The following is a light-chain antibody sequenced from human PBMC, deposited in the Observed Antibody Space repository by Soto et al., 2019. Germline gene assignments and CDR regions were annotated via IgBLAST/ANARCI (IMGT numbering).Light chain of an antibody. CDR3: QQYGSSPVT. V-gene: IGKV3-20*01. J-gene: IGKJ4*01. CDR1: QSVSSSY. Sequence: EIVLAQSPGTLSLSPGEIATLSCMASQSVSSSYLAWYQQKPGQAPRLLIYCASSRATGIPDRFSGSGSGTDFHLSISRLEPEHFAVYYCQQYGSSPVTFGGGTKV. CDR2: CAS.